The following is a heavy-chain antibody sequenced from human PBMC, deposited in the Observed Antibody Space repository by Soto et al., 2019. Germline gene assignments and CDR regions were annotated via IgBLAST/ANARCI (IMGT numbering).Heavy chain of an antibody. CDR1: GLTFSSCS. V-gene: IGHV3-23*01. CDR2: ISGSGGST. Sequence: PGGSLGLSCAASGLTFSSCSVSWVRKAPGKGLEWVSAISGSGGSTYYADSVKGRFTISRDNSKNTLYLQMNSLRAEDTAVYYCAKDSTHVFWSGLNVFDIWGQGTRAPVS. J-gene: IGHJ3*02. D-gene: IGHD3-3*01. CDR3: AKDSTHVFWSGLNVFDI.